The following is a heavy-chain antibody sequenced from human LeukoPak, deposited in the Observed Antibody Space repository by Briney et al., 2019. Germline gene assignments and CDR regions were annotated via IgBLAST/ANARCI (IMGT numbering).Heavy chain of an antibody. V-gene: IGHV4-34*01. Sequence: SETLSLTCCVYGRSFCCYYGSWIRQPPGKGVEGIGEIIDIRSTEYKPSLKSRVTISVDTSKTQFSLKLSSVTAADTAVYYCARGKLKRGYSYGYGYFDYWGQGTLVTVSS. CDR3: ARGKLKRGYSYGYGYFDY. J-gene: IGHJ4*02. CDR1: GRSFCCYY. CDR2: IIDIRST. D-gene: IGHD5-18*01.